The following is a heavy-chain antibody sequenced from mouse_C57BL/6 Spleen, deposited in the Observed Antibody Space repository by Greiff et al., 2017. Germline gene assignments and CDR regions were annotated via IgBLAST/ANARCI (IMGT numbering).Heavy chain of an antibody. V-gene: IGHV1-64*01. CDR3: ARSGTYDGYYPHWYFDV. D-gene: IGHD2-3*01. Sequence: QVQLQQPGAELVKPGASVKLSCKASGYTFTSYWMHWVKQRPGQGLEWIGMIHPNSGSTNYNEKFKSKATLTVDKSSSTAYMQLSSLTSEDSAVYYCARSGTYDGYYPHWYFDVWGTGTTVTDSS. J-gene: IGHJ1*03. CDR2: IHPNSGST. CDR1: GYTFTSYW.